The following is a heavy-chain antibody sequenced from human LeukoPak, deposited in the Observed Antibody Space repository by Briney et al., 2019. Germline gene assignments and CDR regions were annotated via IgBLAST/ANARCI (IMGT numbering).Heavy chain of an antibody. V-gene: IGHV1-69*05. CDR2: IIPIFGTA. CDR1: GGTFSSYA. Sequence: GASVKVSCKASGGTFSSYAISWVRQAPGQGLEWMGGIIPIFGTANYAQKLQGRVTMTTDTSTSTAYMELRSLRSDDTAVYYCARDLPSYYYDSSGYYGYWGQGTLVTVSS. CDR3: ARDLPSYYYDSSGYYGY. D-gene: IGHD3-22*01. J-gene: IGHJ4*02.